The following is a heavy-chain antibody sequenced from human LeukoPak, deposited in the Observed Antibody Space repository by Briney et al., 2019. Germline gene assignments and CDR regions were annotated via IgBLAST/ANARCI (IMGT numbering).Heavy chain of an antibody. CDR2: INHSGST. V-gene: IGHV4-34*01. Sequence: SETLSLTCAVYGGSFSGYYWSWIRQPPGKGLEWIGEINHSGSTNYNPSLKSRVTISVDTSKNQFSLKLSSVTAADTAVYYCARGLRATVVTPVWGRGTLVTVSS. J-gene: IGHJ4*02. D-gene: IGHD4-23*01. CDR1: GGSFSGYY. CDR3: ARGLRATVVTPV.